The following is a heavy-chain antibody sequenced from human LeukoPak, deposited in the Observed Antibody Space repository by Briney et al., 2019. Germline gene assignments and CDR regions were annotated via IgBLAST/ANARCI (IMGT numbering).Heavy chain of an antibody. Sequence: ASVKVSCKASGYTFTSYGISWVRQAPGQGLEWMGWMNPYNDNTNYAQNLRGRVTMTTDASTSTAYMELRSLRSDDTAVYYCARSPPLAEAGTEDYWGQGTLVTVSS. D-gene: IGHD6-19*01. J-gene: IGHJ4*02. V-gene: IGHV1-18*01. CDR3: ARSPPLAEAGTEDY. CDR1: GYTFTSYG. CDR2: MNPYNDNT.